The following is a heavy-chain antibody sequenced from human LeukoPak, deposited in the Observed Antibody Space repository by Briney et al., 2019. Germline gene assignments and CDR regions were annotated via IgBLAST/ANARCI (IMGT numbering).Heavy chain of an antibody. Sequence: SETLSLTCTVSGGSISSSSYYWGWIRQPPGKGLEWIGSMYYSGSTYYNPSLKSRVTISVDMSKNQFSLELSSVTAADTAVYYCARHVSYYDILTGYFPGYFDYWGQGTLVTVSS. CDR2: MYYSGST. CDR3: ARHVSYYDILTGYFPGYFDY. J-gene: IGHJ4*02. CDR1: GGSISSSSYY. V-gene: IGHV4-39*01. D-gene: IGHD3-9*01.